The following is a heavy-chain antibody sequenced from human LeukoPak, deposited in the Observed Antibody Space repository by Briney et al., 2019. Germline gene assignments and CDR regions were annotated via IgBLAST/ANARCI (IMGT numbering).Heavy chain of an antibody. V-gene: IGHV4-31*03. CDR1: GGSISSGGYY. CDR3: ARDLPDYQARYFDL. J-gene: IGHJ2*01. D-gene: IGHD4-11*01. CDR2: IYYSGST. Sequence: QPSETLSLTCTVSGGSISSGGYYWSWIRQHSGKGLEWIGYIYYSGSTYYNPSLKSRVTISVDTSKNQFSLKLSSVTAADTAVYYCARDLPDYQARYFDLWGRGTLVTVSS.